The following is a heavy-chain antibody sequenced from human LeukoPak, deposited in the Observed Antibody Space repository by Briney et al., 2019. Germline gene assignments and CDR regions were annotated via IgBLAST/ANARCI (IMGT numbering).Heavy chain of an antibody. CDR2: ISGSGGST. CDR3: ARDREGYKVNCFHP. Sequence: GGSLRLSCAASGFTFSSYAMSWVRQAPGKGLEWVSAISGSGGSTYYADSVKGRFTISRDNLKNTVYLQMNSVRVDDTATYYCARDREGYKVNCFHPWGQGTLVAVSS. J-gene: IGHJ5*02. V-gene: IGHV3-23*01. D-gene: IGHD5-24*01. CDR1: GFTFSSYA.